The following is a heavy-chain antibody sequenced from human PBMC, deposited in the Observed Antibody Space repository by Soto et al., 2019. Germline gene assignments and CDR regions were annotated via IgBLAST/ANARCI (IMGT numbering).Heavy chain of an antibody. CDR2: ISYDGSNK. D-gene: IGHD6-6*01. V-gene: IGHV3-30-3*01. CDR1: GFTFSSYA. Sequence: PGGSLRLSFAASGFTFSSYAMHWVRQAPGKGLEWVAVISYDGSNKYYADSVKGRFTISRDNSKNTLYLQMNSLRAEDTAVYYCARDRRRAARLLDYWGQGTLVTVSS. CDR3: ARDRRRAARLLDY. J-gene: IGHJ4*02.